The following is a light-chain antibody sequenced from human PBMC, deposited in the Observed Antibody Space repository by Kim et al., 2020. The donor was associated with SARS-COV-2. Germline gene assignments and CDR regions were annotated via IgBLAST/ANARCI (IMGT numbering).Light chain of an antibody. CDR2: DVS. CDR1: QSVGNY. CDR3: QRRTDWLTT. V-gene: IGKV3-11*01. Sequence: EVILTQSPATLSLSPGERATLSCRASQSVGNYLAWYQQKTGQAPRLLMYDVSNRATDIPARFSGSGSGTDFTLTISSLEPEDSAIYYCQRRTDWLTTFGQGTRLEIK. J-gene: IGKJ5*01.